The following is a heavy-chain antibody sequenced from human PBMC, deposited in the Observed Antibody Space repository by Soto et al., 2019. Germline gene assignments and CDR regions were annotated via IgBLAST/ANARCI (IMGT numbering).Heavy chain of an antibody. CDR2: ISGSGSAT. CDR1: GFTFSSYA. CDR3: AKGMDGSGWYGFDH. Sequence: PGGSLRLSCAASGFTFSSYAMSWVRQAPGKGLEWVSTISGSGSATYYADSVKGRFSVSRDNSKNTVYLQRNSLRVEDTAVYYCAKGMDGSGWYGFDHWGQGTLVTVSS. V-gene: IGHV3-23*01. J-gene: IGHJ4*02. D-gene: IGHD6-19*01.